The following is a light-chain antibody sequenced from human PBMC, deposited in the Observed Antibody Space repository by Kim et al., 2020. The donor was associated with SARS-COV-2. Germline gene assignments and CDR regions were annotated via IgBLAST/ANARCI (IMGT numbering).Light chain of an antibody. CDR2: EVI. CDR1: SSDVCGYNY. V-gene: IGLV2-8*01. J-gene: IGLJ1*01. Sequence: PCQSVTIPCTGTSSDVCGYNYVSWYQQHPGKAPKLMIYEVIKRPSGVPDRFSGSKSGNTASLTVSGLQAEDEADYYCSSYAGSNNVFGTGTKVTVL. CDR3: SSYAGSNNV.